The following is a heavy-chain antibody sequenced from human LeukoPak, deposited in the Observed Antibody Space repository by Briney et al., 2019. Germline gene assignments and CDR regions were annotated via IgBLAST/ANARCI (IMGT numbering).Heavy chain of an antibody. CDR3: ATGDQKLDF. CDR2: IFISGNT. V-gene: IGHV4-4*07. Sequence: PSETLSLTCTVSGGSVSNWYWSWIRQPAGKGLEWIGRIFISGNTNYNSSLKSRVTISVDKSKNQVSLKLTSVTAADTAVYYCATGDQKLDFWAPGTLVTVSS. J-gene: IGHJ2*01. CDR1: GGSVSNWY.